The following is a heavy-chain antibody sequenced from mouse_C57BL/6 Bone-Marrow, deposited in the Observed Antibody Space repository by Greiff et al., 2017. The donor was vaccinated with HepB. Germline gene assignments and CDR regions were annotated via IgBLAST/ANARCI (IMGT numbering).Heavy chain of an antibody. Sequence: QVQLQQSGPGLVQPSQSLSITCTVSGFSLTSYCVHWVRQSPGKGLEWLGVVWSGGRTDYNAAFISRLSISKDNSKSQVFFKMNSLQADDTAIYYCARKGDLGGFAYWGQGTLVTVSA. J-gene: IGHJ3*01. CDR3: ARKGDLGGFAY. CDR2: VWSGGRT. V-gene: IGHV2-2*01. D-gene: IGHD3-3*01. CDR1: GFSLTSYC.